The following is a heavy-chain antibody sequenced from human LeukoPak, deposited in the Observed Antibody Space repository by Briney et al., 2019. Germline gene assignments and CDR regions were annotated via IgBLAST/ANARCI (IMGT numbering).Heavy chain of an antibody. CDR3: ARDGGYCSGGSCYEGSYYYYGMDV. CDR1: GGSISSYY. CDR2: IYYSGST. J-gene: IGHJ6*02. Sequence: SETLSLTCTVSGGSISSYYRSWIRQPPGKGLEWIGYIYYSGSTNYNPSLKSRVTISVDKSKNQFSLKLSSVTAADTAVYYCARDGGYCSGGSCYEGSYYYYGMDVWGQGTTVTVSS. V-gene: IGHV4-59*12. D-gene: IGHD2-15*01.